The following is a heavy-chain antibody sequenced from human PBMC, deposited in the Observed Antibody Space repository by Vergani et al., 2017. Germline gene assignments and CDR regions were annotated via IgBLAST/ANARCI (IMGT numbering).Heavy chain of an antibody. CDR1: GYTFTSYW. Sequence: EVQLVQSGAEVKKPGESLRISCKASGYTFTSYWIGWVRQMPGKGLEWMGIIYPGYSDTRYSPSFQGQVTISADKSISTAYLQWSSLKASDTAMYYCARGYYDILTGYFGDAFDIWGQGTMVTVSS. V-gene: IGHV5-51*01. CDR2: IYPGYSDT. D-gene: IGHD3-9*01. J-gene: IGHJ3*02. CDR3: ARGYYDILTGYFGDAFDI.